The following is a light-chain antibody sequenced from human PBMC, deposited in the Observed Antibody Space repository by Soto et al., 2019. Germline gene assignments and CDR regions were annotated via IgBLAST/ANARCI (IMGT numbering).Light chain of an antibody. CDR1: RSDIGSRNS. CDR3: DSSTAASNMV. J-gene: IGLJ2*01. Sequence: QSVLTQPGSVSGSLGQSITISCTGTRSDIGSRNSVSWYQHHPGKAPKLMIYDVNIRPSGVSHRFSGSKSGNAASLTISGLQAEDEADYSCDSSTAASNMVFGGGKKVTV. CDR2: DVN. V-gene: IGLV2-14*03.